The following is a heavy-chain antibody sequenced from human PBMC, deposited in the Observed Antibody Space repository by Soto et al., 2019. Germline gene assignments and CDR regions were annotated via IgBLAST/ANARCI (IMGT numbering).Heavy chain of an antibody. CDR1: GGTFSSYA. Sequence: QVQLVQSGAEVKKPGSSVKVSCKASGGTFSSYAISWVRQAPGQGLEWMGGIIPIFGTANYAQKFQGRVTITADESTSTAYMXLSXXXSEDXXVXXXARXXVTLGYYYGMDVWGQGTTVTVSS. D-gene: IGHD4-4*01. CDR2: IIPIFGTA. V-gene: IGHV1-69*12. CDR3: ARXXVTLGYYYGMDV. J-gene: IGHJ6*02.